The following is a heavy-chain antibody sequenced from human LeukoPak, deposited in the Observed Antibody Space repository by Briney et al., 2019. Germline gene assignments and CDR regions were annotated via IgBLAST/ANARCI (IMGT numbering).Heavy chain of an antibody. V-gene: IGHV4-59*11. CDR1: GASIDSHY. J-gene: IGHJ4*02. CDR2: VFNGGST. Sequence: SETLSLICSVSGASIDSHYWSWIRQSPGKGLEWIGYVFNGGSTNYNPSLNSRVTMSLDTSRAQFSLRLSSVTAADTAIYYCASRPADTTWYGVFDYWSQGTLVTVSS. D-gene: IGHD3-10*01. CDR3: ASRPADTTWYGVFDY.